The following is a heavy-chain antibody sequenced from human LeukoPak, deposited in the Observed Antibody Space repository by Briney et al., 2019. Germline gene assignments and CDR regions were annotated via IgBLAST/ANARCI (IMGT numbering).Heavy chain of an antibody. Sequence: SETLSLTCTVSGGSISSYYWSWIRQPPGKGLEWIGYIYYSGSTNYNPSLKSRVTISVDTSKNQFSLKLSSVTAEDTAVYYCARSCSSTSCSFDYWGQGTLVTVSS. CDR3: ARSCSSTSCSFDY. CDR1: GGSISSYY. D-gene: IGHD2-2*01. CDR2: IYYSGST. V-gene: IGHV4-59*01. J-gene: IGHJ4*02.